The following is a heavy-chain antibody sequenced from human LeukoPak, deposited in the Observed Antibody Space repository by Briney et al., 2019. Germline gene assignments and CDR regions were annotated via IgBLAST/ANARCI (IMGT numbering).Heavy chain of an antibody. CDR3: AKDYVLLWFGEPGNAFDI. CDR1: GFTFSSYA. D-gene: IGHD3-10*01. J-gene: IGHJ3*02. Sequence: GGSLRLSCAASGFTFSSYAMSWVRQAPGKGLEWVSAISGSGGSTYYADSVKGRFTISRDNSKNTLYLQMNSLRAEDTAVYYCAKDYVLLWFGEPGNAFDIWGQGTMVTVSS. CDR2: ISGSGGST. V-gene: IGHV3-23*01.